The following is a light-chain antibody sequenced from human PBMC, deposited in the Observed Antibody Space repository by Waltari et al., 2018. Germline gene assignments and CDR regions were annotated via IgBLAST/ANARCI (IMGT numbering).Light chain of an antibody. Sequence: QSALTQPPSASGSPVPSVTISCTETSSDVAVYNYVSWYQQHPGKAPKIMIYEVSKRPSGVPDRFSGSKSGNTASLTVSGLQAEDEADYYCSSYAGSNNVVFGGGTKLTVL. J-gene: IGLJ2*01. CDR1: SSDVAVYNY. V-gene: IGLV2-8*01. CDR2: EVS. CDR3: SSYAGSNNVV.